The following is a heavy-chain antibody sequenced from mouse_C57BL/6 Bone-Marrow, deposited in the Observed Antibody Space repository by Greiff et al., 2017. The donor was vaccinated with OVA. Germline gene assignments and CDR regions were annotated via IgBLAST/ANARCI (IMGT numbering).Heavy chain of an antibody. Sequence: VQLQESGAELVKPGASVKISCKASGYAFSSYWMNWVKQRPGKGLEWIGQIYPGDGDTNYNGKFKGKATLTADKSSSTAYMQLSSLTSEDSAVYFCAMIITTVVERAMDYWGQGTSVTVSS. J-gene: IGHJ4*01. CDR1: GYAFSSYW. CDR2: IYPGDGDT. V-gene: IGHV1-80*01. CDR3: AMIITTVVERAMDY. D-gene: IGHD1-1*01.